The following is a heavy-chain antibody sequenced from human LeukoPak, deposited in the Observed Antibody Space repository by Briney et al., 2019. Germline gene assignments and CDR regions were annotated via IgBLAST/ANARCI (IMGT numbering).Heavy chain of an antibody. J-gene: IGHJ4*02. CDR3: ATVYSSSWYEFDY. CDR1: RYSFTSYW. D-gene: IGHD6-13*01. V-gene: IGHV5-10-1*01. Sequence: GESLKISCKGSRYSFTSYWISWVRQLPGKGLEWMGRIDPSDSYTNYSPSFQGHVTISADKSISTAYLQWSSLKASDTAMYYCATVYSSSWYEFDYWGEGTLVTVSS. CDR2: IDPSDSYT.